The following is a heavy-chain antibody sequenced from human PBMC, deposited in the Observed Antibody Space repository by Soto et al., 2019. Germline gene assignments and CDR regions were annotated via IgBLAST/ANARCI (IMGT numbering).Heavy chain of an antibody. Sequence: GGSLRLSCAASGFTFSSYWMHWVRQAPGKGLVWVSRINSDGSSTSYADSVKGRFTISRDNAKNTLYLQMNSLRAEDTAVYYCARGPSGLDAFDIWGQGTMVTVSS. V-gene: IGHV3-74*01. CDR3: ARGPSGLDAFDI. J-gene: IGHJ3*02. D-gene: IGHD6-19*01. CDR1: GFTFSSYW. CDR2: INSDGSST.